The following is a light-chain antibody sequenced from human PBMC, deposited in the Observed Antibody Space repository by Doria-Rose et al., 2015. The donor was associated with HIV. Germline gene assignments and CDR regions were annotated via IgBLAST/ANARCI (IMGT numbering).Light chain of an antibody. Sequence: VGDRVTITCRASQDIRSYLAWYHQKPGKAPKLLIYAASALQTGVPSRFSGSGSGTEFTLTITSLQPEDFATYYCQQLDTYPRTFGQGSKLEIK. J-gene: IGKJ2*02. V-gene: IGKV1-9*01. CDR2: AAS. CDR1: QDIRSY. CDR3: QQLDTYPRT.